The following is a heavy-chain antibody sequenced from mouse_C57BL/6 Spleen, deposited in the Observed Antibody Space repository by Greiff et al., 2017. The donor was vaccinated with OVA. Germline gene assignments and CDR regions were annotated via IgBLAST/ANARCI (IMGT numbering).Heavy chain of an antibody. V-gene: IGHV3-8*01. J-gene: IGHJ3*01. D-gene: IGHD2-3*01. Sequence: EVKLMESGPGLAKPSQTLSLTCSVTGYSITSDYWNWIRKFPGNKLEYMGYISYSGSTYYNPSLKSRISITRDTSKNQYYLQLNSVTTEDTATYYCARGYDGYRAWFAYWGQGTLVTVSA. CDR2: ISYSGST. CDR1: GYSITSDY. CDR3: ARGYDGYRAWFAY.